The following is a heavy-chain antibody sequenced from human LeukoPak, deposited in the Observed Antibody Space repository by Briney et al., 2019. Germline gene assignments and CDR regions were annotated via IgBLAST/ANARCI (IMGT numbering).Heavy chain of an antibody. J-gene: IGHJ4*02. Sequence: GGSLRLSCAASGFTFSSYAMHWVRQAPGKGLEWVAVISYDGSNKYYADSVKGRFTISSDNAKNSLYLQMNSLRAEDTAVYYCARALYDSSGYYFDYWGQGTLVTASS. CDR1: GFTFSSYA. V-gene: IGHV3-30*04. CDR3: ARALYDSSGYYFDY. CDR2: ISYDGSNK. D-gene: IGHD3-22*01.